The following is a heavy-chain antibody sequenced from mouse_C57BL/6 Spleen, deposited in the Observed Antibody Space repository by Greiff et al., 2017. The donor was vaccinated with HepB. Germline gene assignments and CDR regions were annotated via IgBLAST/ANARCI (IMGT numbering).Heavy chain of an antibody. D-gene: IGHD2-1*01. V-gene: IGHV1-9*01. CDR2: ILPGSGST. Sequence: QVQLQQSGAELMKPGASVKLSCKATGYTFTGYWIEWVKQRPGHGLEWIGEILPGSGSTNYNEKFKGKATFTADTSSNTAYMQLSSLTTEDSAIDYWARGGIYYGNSWFAYWGQGTLVTVSA. CDR1: GYTFTGYW. J-gene: IGHJ3*01. CDR3: ARGGIYYGNSWFAY.